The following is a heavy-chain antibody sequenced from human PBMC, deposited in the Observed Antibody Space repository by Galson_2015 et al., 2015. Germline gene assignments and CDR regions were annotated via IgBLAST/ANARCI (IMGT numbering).Heavy chain of an antibody. CDR1: GFTFSSYA. CDR2: ISSNGGST. J-gene: IGHJ3*02. V-gene: IGHV3-64*04. Sequence: SLRLSCAASGFTFSSYAMHWVRQAPGKGLEYVSAISSNGGSTYYADSVKGRFTISRDNSKNTLYLQMNSLRAEDTAVYYCASLAAADRGDAFDIWGQGTMVTVSS. D-gene: IGHD6-13*01. CDR3: ASLAAADRGDAFDI.